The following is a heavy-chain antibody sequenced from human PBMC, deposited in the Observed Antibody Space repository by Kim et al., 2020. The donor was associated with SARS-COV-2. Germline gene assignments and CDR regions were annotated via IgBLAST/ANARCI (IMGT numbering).Heavy chain of an antibody. CDR1: GGTFSGYA. D-gene: IGHD6-13*01. CDR2: IIPIFGTA. J-gene: IGHJ4*02. V-gene: IGHV1-69*13. CDR3: ARVPSSSWYFDY. Sequence: SVKVSCKASGGTFSGYAISWVRQAPGQGLEWMGGIIPIFGTANYAQKFQGRVTITADESTSTAYMELSSLRSEDTAVYYCARVPSSSWYFDYWGQGTLVTFSS.